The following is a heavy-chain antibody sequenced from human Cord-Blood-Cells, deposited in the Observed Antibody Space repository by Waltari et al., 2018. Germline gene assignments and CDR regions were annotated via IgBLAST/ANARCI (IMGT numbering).Heavy chain of an antibody. V-gene: IGHV3-21*01. CDR2: ISSSSSYI. J-gene: IGHJ5*02. CDR3: ASGVEYYDFWSGYYNWFDP. CDR1: GFTFSSYS. Sequence: EVQLVESGGGLVKPGGSLRLSCAASGFTFSSYSMNWVRQAPGEGMEWVSSISSSSSYIYYADSVKGRFTISRDNAKNSLYLQMNSLRAEDTAVYYCASGVEYYDFWSGYYNWFDPWGQGTLVTVSS. D-gene: IGHD3-3*01.